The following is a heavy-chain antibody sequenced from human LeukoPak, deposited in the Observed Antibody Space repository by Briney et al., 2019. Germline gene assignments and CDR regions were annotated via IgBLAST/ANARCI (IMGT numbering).Heavy chain of an antibody. V-gene: IGHV4-34*01. J-gene: IGHJ6*04. D-gene: IGHD2-2*01. CDR2: INHSGST. CDR3: ARGYCSSTSCYMDV. Sequence: SETLSLTCAVYGGSFSGYYWSWIRQPPGKGLEWIGEINHSGSTNYNPSLKSRVTISVDTSKSQFSLKLSSVTAADTAVYYCARGYCSSTSCYMDVWGKGTTVTVSS. CDR1: GGSFSGYY.